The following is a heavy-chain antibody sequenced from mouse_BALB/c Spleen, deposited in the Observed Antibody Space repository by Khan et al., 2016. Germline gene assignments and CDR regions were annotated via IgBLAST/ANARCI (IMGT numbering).Heavy chain of an antibody. D-gene: IGHD1-1*02. CDR2: ISDGGAYT. Sequence: EVELVESGGGLVKPGGSLKLSCAASGFTFSDYYMYWVRQTPEKGLEWVATISDGGAYTYYPDSVKGRFTITRDNAKVNLYLQMSSLKSEDTAMDYCARTYGSYGYVDVWGAGTTVTVSS. J-gene: IGHJ1*01. V-gene: IGHV5-4*02. CDR3: ARTYGSYGYVDV. CDR1: GFTFSDYY.